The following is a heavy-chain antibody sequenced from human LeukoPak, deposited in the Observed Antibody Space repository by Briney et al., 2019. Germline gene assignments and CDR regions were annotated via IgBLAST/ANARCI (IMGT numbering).Heavy chain of an antibody. CDR3: AKAYRGYSYLFDY. Sequence: GGSLRLSCAASGFTFSSYAMSWVRQAPGKGLEWVSAISGSGGSTYYADSVKGRFTISRDSSKNTLYLQMNSLRAEDTAVYYCAKAYRGYSYLFDYWGQGTLVTVSS. D-gene: IGHD5-18*01. V-gene: IGHV3-23*01. CDR2: ISGSGGST. J-gene: IGHJ4*02. CDR1: GFTFSSYA.